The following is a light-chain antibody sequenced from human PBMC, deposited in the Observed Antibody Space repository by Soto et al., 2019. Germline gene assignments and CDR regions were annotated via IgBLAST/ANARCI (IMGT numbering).Light chain of an antibody. CDR3: QQYNDWPPWT. V-gene: IGKV3D-15*01. CDR1: QSVSTY. J-gene: IGKJ1*01. CDR2: HTS. Sequence: EIVLTQSPATLSLSPGERATLSCRASQSVSTYLAWYQQKPGQAPRLLIYHTSNRAAGIPARFSGSGSGTEFTLTISSLQSEDFAVYYCQQYNDWPPWTFGQGTKVDI.